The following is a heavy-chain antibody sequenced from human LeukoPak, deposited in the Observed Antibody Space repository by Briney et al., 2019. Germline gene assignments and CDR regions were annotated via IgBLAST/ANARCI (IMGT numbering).Heavy chain of an antibody. CDR1: GFTFSSYS. Sequence: PGGSLRLSCAASGFTFSSYSMNWVRQAPGKGLEWVSAISGSGGSTYYADSVKGRFTISRDNSKNTLYLQMNSLRAEDTAVYYCAKGGYNWNYRRFDYWGQGTLVTVSS. CDR2: ISGSGGST. D-gene: IGHD1-7*01. CDR3: AKGGYNWNYRRFDY. V-gene: IGHV3-23*01. J-gene: IGHJ4*02.